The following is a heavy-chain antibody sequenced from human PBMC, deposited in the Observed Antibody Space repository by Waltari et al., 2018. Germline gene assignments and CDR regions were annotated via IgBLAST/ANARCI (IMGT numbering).Heavy chain of an antibody. Sequence: QLQLQESGPGLLKPSGTLSLTCTVSDDPISSGDYYWGWIRQSPGKGPEWSGSVYYSGSTSYNTSLKRRVTISVDTSKKQFSLKLSSVTAADTAVYYCARSLHIFRAAAGMFDYWGQGTLVTVSS. CDR3: ARSLHIFRAAAGMFDY. V-gene: IGHV4-39*01. D-gene: IGHD6-13*01. J-gene: IGHJ4*02. CDR1: DDPISSGDYY. CDR2: VYYSGST.